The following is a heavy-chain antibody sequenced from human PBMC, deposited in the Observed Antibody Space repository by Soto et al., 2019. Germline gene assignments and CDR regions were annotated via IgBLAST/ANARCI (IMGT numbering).Heavy chain of an antibody. CDR2: ISAYNGNT. J-gene: IGHJ4*02. V-gene: IGHV1-18*04. CDR1: GYTFTSYG. D-gene: IGHD3-22*01. CDR3: ARDYYDSSGPELDY. Sequence: ASVKVSCKASGYTFTSYGISWVRQAPGRGLEWMGWISAYNGNTNYAQKLQGRVTMTTDTSTSTAYMELRSLRSDDTAVYCCARDYYDSSGPELDYWGQGTLVTVS.